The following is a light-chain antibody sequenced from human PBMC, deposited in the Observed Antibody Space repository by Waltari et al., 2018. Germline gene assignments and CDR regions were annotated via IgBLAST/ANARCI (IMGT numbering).Light chain of an antibody. CDR3: TSYESGGTWV. J-gene: IGLJ3*02. CDR2: DFI. Sequence: QSALTQPASVSGSPGQSITRACTGTWGGVRRYNYVSWYQQHPGKAPKVLIYDFIKRPSGVSNRLCGSKCGHPASLTISGLQADDEAEYYCTSYESGGTWVFGGGTKVTV. CDR1: WGGVRRYNY. V-gene: IGLV2-14*03.